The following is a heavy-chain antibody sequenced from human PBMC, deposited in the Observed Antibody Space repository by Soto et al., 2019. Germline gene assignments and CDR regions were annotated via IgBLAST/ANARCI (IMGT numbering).Heavy chain of an antibody. CDR2: IIPMFAAT. J-gene: IGHJ4*02. Sequence: QVQLAQSGAEVRKPGSSVKVSCRASGGSFSDFAFSWVRQAPGQGLEWMGGIIPMFAATKYAQSFQDRVTITADATTKTVYLALSSLTSDDSAVYYCARGGIVAVPAALSSYDDYTNDRLDSWGQGTLVSVSS. CDR1: GGSFSDFA. D-gene: IGHD2-15*01. CDR3: ARGGIVAVPAALSSYDDYTNDRLDS. V-gene: IGHV1-69*01.